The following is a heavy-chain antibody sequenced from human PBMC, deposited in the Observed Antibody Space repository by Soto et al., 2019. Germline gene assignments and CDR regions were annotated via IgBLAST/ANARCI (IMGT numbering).Heavy chain of an antibody. Sequence: QVQLQESGPGLVKPSETLSLTCTVSGGSITSYYWSWIRQPPGKGLEWIGYISYSGSTNYNPSLKSRVTISVDTSKNQFSLNLSSVTAADMAVYYCVGGRFGELLDYWGQGTLVTVSS. J-gene: IGHJ4*02. CDR1: GGSITSYY. D-gene: IGHD3-10*01. CDR3: VGGRFGELLDY. CDR2: ISYSGST. V-gene: IGHV4-59*01.